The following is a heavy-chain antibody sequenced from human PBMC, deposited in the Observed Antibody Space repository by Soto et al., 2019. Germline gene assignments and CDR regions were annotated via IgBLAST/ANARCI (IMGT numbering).Heavy chain of an antibody. V-gene: IGHV4-31*02. Sequence: PSETLSLTCTVSGGSISSDIFYWSWIRQHPGKGLEWIGYISHSGSTYYNPSLKSRVTISVDTSKNQFSLKLTSVTAADTAVYYCARLSAPQAVGVAATLGAYDIWGQGTMVTVSS. CDR2: ISHSGST. CDR3: ARLSAPQAVGVAATLGAYDI. D-gene: IGHD2-15*01. J-gene: IGHJ3*02. CDR1: GGSISSDIFY.